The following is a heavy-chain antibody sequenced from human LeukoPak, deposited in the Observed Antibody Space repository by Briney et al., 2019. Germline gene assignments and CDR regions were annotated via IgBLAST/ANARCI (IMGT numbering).Heavy chain of an antibody. J-gene: IGHJ6*03. Sequence: SETLSLTCTVSGGSISSCSYYWSWNRQPAGKGLEWIVRIYTSGSTNYNPSLKSRITISVDTSKNQFSLKLSSVTAADTAVYYCARDPGFMVRGSRRGYDDYYYYMDVWGKGTTVTLSS. V-gene: IGHV4-61*02. CDR3: ARDPGFMVRGSRRGYDDYYYYMDV. D-gene: IGHD3-10*01. CDR1: GGSISSCSYY. CDR2: IYTSGST.